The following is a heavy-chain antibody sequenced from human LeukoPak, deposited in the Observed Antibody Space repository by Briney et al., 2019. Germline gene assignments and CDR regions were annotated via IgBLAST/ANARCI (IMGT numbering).Heavy chain of an antibody. D-gene: IGHD3-9*01. CDR1: GFTFRTYA. V-gene: IGHV3-48*03. J-gene: IGHJ4*02. Sequence: GGSLRLSCAASGFTFRTYAMHWVRQAPGKGLEWVSYISSSGSTIYYADSVKGRFTISRDNAKNSLYLQMNTLRTEDTAVYYCARASYNVLTGWGQGTLVAVSS. CDR3: ARASYNVLTG. CDR2: ISSSGSTI.